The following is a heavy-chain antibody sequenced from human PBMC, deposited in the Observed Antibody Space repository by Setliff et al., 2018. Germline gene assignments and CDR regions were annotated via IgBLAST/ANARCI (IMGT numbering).Heavy chain of an antibody. CDR2: IKPDGTEE. V-gene: IGHV3-7*03. D-gene: IGHD2-21*01. CDR3: AKDETFPYYFDY. Sequence: GGSLRLSCAASGFTFSHFWMGWVRQAPGKGLEWVANIKPDGTEEYYVDSVKGRFTISRDNAKNSLYLQMNSLRAEDTAVYYCAKDETFPYYFDYWGQGTLVTVSS. CDR1: GFTFSHFW. J-gene: IGHJ4*02.